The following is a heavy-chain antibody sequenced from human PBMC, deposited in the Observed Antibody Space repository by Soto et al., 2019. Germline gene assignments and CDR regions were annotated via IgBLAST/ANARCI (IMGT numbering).Heavy chain of an antibody. Sequence: PGGSLRLSCAASGFTFSSYAMSWVRQAPGKGLEWVSAISGSGGSTYYADSVKGRFTISRDNSKNTLYLQMNSLRAEDTAVYYCAKVPLSIITIFGVGRDYYYMDVWGKGTTVTVSS. CDR3: AKVPLSIITIFGVGRDYYYMDV. V-gene: IGHV3-23*01. D-gene: IGHD3-3*01. CDR1: GFTFSSYA. J-gene: IGHJ6*03. CDR2: ISGSGGST.